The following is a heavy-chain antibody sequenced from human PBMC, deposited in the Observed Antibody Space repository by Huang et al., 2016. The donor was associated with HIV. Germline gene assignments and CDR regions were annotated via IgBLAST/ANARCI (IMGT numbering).Heavy chain of an antibody. CDR1: GGSISNYY. Sequence: QVQLQESGPGLVKPSETLSLTCSVSGGSISNYYWTWIRQPPGKGLEWIGYISHMGSTNYIPALRSRVTMSVDTSKSQFSLRLGSVTAADTAVYYCARLTWVQVWPDAFDIWGQGTRVTVSS. V-gene: IGHV4-59*01. D-gene: IGHD5-18*01. CDR2: ISHMGST. J-gene: IGHJ3*02. CDR3: ARLTWVQVWPDAFDI.